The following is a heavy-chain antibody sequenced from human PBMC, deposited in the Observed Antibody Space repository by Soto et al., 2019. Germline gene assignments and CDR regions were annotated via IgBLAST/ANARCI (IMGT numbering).Heavy chain of an antibody. Sequence: PSETLSLTCSVSGDSISSVAHYWAWVRQPPGKGLEWIGSLYYTGSTYYNPSLKSRAAISIDTSKNQFSLNLMSTTAADTAVYYCARHSSNKSWYYRWFDPCGPGPLVTVSS. V-gene: IGHV4-39*01. J-gene: IGHJ5*02. CDR2: LYYTGST. D-gene: IGHD6-13*01. CDR1: GDSISSVAHY. CDR3: ARHSSNKSWYYRWFDP.